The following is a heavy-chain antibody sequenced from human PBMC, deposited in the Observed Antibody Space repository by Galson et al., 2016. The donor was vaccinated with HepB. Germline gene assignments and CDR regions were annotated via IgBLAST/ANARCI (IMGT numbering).Heavy chain of an antibody. D-gene: IGHD6-13*01. J-gene: IGHJ3*02. CDR1: GYTFINYP. Sequence: SVKVSCKASGYTFINYPMHWVRQAPGQRLEWMGWISAGNSNTKYSQKFQGRVTITRDTSASTGYMELSTLRSEDTAVYYCATSPGYSRSWYNDAFDIWGQGTMVIISS. CDR2: ISAGNSNT. CDR3: ATSPGYSRSWYNDAFDI. V-gene: IGHV1-3*01.